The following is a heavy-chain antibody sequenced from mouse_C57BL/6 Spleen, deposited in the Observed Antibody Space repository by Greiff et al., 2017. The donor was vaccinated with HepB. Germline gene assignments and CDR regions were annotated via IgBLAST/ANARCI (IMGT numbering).Heavy chain of an antibody. Sequence: VQLQQSGPELVKPGASVKISCKASGYAFSSSWMNWVKQRPGKGLEWIGRIYPGDGDTNYNGKFKGKATLTADKSSSTAYMQLSSLTSEDSAVYFCARSSPTWFAYWGQGTLVTVSA. CDR1: GYAFSSSW. D-gene: IGHD1-3*01. J-gene: IGHJ3*01. CDR3: ARSSPTWFAY. V-gene: IGHV1-82*01. CDR2: IYPGDGDT.